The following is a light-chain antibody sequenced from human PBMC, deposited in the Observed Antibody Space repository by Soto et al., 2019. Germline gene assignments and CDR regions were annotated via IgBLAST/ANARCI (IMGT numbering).Light chain of an antibody. CDR2: KAS. V-gene: IGKV1-5*03. CDR1: QSISSW. Sequence: DIQMTQSPSTLSASVGDRVTITCRASQSISSWLAWYQQKPGKAPNLLISKASSLESGVPSRFSGSGSGTEFTLTISSLQPDDFATYDCQQYNSYPLTFGGGTKVEIK. CDR3: QQYNSYPLT. J-gene: IGKJ4*01.